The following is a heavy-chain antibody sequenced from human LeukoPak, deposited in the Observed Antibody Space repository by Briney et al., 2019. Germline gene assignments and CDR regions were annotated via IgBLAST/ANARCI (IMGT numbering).Heavy chain of an antibody. D-gene: IGHD6-13*01. CDR3: ARDPGSSSFDY. Sequence: PGGSLRLSCAASGFTFRSYWMTLVRQTPGKGLEFVANIDRDGNVKNYVGSVKGRFTISRDNAKNSLYLQMNSLRVDDTAMYYCARDPGSSSFDYWGQGSLVTVSS. J-gene: IGHJ4*02. CDR2: IDRDGNVK. V-gene: IGHV3-7*01. CDR1: GFTFRSYW.